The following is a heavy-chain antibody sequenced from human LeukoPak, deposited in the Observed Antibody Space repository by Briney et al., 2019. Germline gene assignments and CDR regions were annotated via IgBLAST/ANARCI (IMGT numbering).Heavy chain of an antibody. D-gene: IGHD5-24*01. CDR2: INPNSGGA. J-gene: IGHJ4*02. CDR3: ALATTSIVPDY. CDR1: GYTFTGYY. Sequence: ASVQVSCKASGYTFTGYYMHWVRQAPGQGLEWMGRINPNSGGAHFAQKFQGRVTMTRDTSISTAYMELSGLRSDDTAVYYCALATTSIVPDYWGQGTLVTVSS. V-gene: IGHV1-2*06.